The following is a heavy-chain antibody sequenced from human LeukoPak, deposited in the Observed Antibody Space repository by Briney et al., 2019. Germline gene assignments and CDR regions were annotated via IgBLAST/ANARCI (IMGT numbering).Heavy chain of an antibody. CDR2: ISVYNGNT. CDR3: ARDRGGSGWTEYFQH. V-gene: IGHV1-18*04. J-gene: IGHJ1*01. CDR1: GYTFGTHW. D-gene: IGHD6-19*01. Sequence: GASVKISCKPSGYTFGTHWMHWVRQAPGQGLEWMGWISVYNGNTKYAQKYQGRVTMTTDTSTSTAYMELRSLRSDDTAVYYCARDRGGSGWTEYFQHWGQGTLVTVSS.